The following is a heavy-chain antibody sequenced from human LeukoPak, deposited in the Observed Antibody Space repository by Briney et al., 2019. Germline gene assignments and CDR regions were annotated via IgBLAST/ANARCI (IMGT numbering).Heavy chain of an antibody. CDR2: IRYDGSNK. CDR3: AKVQFYGSGSYYYYYYYMDV. Sequence: GGSLRLSCAASGFTVSSNYVTWVRQAPGKGLEWVAFIRYDGSNKYYADSVKGRFTISRDNSKNTLYLQMNSLRAEDTAVYYCAKVQFYGSGSYYYYYYYMDVWGKGTTVTISS. D-gene: IGHD3-10*01. CDR1: GFTVSSNY. V-gene: IGHV3-30*02. J-gene: IGHJ6*03.